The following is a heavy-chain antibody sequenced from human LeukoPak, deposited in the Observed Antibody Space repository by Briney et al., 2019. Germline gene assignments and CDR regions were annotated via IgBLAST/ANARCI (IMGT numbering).Heavy chain of an antibody. D-gene: IGHD3-22*01. CDR3: ATSYYYDFRQIDY. J-gene: IGHJ4*02. V-gene: IGHV4-39*01. CDR1: SDSISSSSYY. CDR2: SYYSGST. Sequence: PSETLSLTSTVSSDSISSSSYYWGWIRQPPGKGLEWLGSSYYSGSTYYDPSLKSRVTISVDTSKNQFSLNLYSVTDAETAVFYCATSYYYDFRQIDYWGQGTLVTVSS.